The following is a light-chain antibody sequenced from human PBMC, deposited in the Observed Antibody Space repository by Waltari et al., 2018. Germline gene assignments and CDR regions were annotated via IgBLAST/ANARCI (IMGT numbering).Light chain of an antibody. CDR3: QQYYSDPLT. V-gene: IGKV1-27*01. Sequence: DIQMTQSPSSLSASVGDSVTLTCRASQTFSSSLAWYQHKPGKAPKLLIYSSSSLQSGVPSRFSGSKSGTDFTLTINSLQPEDIATYYCQQYYSDPLTFGGGTKVEIK. CDR2: SSS. J-gene: IGKJ4*01. CDR1: QTFSSS.